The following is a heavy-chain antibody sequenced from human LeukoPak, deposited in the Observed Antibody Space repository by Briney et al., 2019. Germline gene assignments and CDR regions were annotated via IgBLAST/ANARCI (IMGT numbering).Heavy chain of an antibody. CDR3: ARESGDYYDCSGYYYVLDY. CDR2: IYTSGST. D-gene: IGHD3-22*01. Sequence: PSETLSLTCTVSGGSISSYYWSWIRQPAGKGLEWIGRIYTSGSTNYNPSLKSRVTMSVDTSKNQFSLKLSSVTAADTAVYYCARESGDYYDCSGYYYVLDYWGQGTLVTVSS. CDR1: GGSISSYY. V-gene: IGHV4-4*07. J-gene: IGHJ4*02.